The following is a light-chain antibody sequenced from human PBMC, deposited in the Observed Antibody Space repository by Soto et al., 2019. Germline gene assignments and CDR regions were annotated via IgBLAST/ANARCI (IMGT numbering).Light chain of an antibody. CDR2: LAS. V-gene: IGKV3D-15*01. CDR3: QQYNKWPLS. CDR1: ESVNNN. J-gene: IGKJ4*01. Sequence: EIVMTQSPATLSVSPGERATLSCRASESVNNNLAWYQQKPGQPPRLLIYLASIRATGIPARFSGSGSGTEFTLTISSLQSEDFAGYYCQQYNKWPLSFGGGTKAEL.